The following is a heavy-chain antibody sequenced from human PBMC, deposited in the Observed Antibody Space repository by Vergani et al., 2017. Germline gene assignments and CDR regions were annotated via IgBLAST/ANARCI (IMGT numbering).Heavy chain of an antibody. Sequence: QVQLVQSGAEVKKPGSSVKVSCKASGGTFSSYAISWVRQAPGQGLEWMGGIIPIFGTANYAQKFQGRVTITADESTSTAYMELSSMRSEDTAVYYCARAGGYCSSDSCYLPTSDFDYWGQGTLVTVSS. CDR3: ARAGGYCSSDSCYLPTSDFDY. J-gene: IGHJ4*02. V-gene: IGHV1-69*01. D-gene: IGHD2-15*01. CDR1: GGTFSSYA. CDR2: IIPIFGTA.